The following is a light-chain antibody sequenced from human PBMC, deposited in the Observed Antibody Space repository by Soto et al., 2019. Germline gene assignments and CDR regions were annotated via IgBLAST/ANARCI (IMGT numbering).Light chain of an antibody. V-gene: IGKV3-11*01. Sequence: EIVLTQSPGTLSLSPGERATLSCRASQSISSNYLAWYQQKPGQAPRLLIYDASNRATGIPARFSGRGSGTDFTLTISSLEPEDFAVYYCQQRINWPLTFGGGTKVEIK. CDR1: QSISSNY. CDR3: QQRINWPLT. J-gene: IGKJ4*01. CDR2: DAS.